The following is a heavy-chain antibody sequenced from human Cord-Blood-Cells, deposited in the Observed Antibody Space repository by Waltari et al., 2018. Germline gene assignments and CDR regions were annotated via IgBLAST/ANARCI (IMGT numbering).Heavy chain of an antibody. CDR2: ISYDGSNK. J-gene: IGHJ3*02. D-gene: IGHD3-10*01. Sequence: QVQLVESGGGVVQPGRSLRLSCAASGFTFSSYGMHWVRQAPGKGLEWVAVISYDGSNKYYADSVKGRFTISRDNSKNTLYLQMNSPRAEDTAVYYCVKSGEDAFDIWGQGTMVTVSS. CDR3: VKSGEDAFDI. V-gene: IGHV3-30*18. CDR1: GFTFSSYG.